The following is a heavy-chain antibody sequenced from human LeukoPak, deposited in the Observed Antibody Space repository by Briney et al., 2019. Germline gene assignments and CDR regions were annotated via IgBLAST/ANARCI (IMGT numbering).Heavy chain of an antibody. CDR2: IKQDGSEK. CDR1: GFTFSSYW. D-gene: IGHD3-22*01. V-gene: IGHV3-7*01. J-gene: IGHJ4*02. CDR3: ARDPKTYCYDSSGYTDDY. Sequence: GGSLRLSCAASGFTFSSYWMSWVRQAPGKGLEWVANIKQDGSEKYYVDSVKGRFTISRDNAKNSLYLQMNSLRAEDTAVYYCARDPKTYCYDSSGYTDDYWGQGTLVTVSS.